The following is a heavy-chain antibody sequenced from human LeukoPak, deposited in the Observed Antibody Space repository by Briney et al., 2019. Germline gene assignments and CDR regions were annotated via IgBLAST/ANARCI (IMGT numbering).Heavy chain of an antibody. CDR1: GASISSSTCY. D-gene: IGHD3-22*01. Sequence: SETLSLTCTVSGASISSSTCYWDWIRQPPGKGLEWMGSIFYSGSTNYKSSLWSRITISIDTSKNQFSLKLNSVTAADTAVYYRVRTCGRGTIDPGTSGFVDYWGQGTLVTVSS. J-gene: IGHJ4*02. CDR2: IFYSGST. CDR3: VRTCGRGTIDPGTSGFVDY. V-gene: IGHV4-39*01.